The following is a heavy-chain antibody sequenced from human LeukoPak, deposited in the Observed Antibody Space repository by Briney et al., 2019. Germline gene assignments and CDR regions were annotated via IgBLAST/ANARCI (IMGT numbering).Heavy chain of an antibody. V-gene: IGHV1-2*04. D-gene: IGHD6-13*01. Sequence: ASVKVSCKASGYTFTSYGISWVRQAPGQGLEWMGWINPNSGGTNYAQKFQGWVTMTRDTSISTAYMELSRLRSDDTAVYYCAREEAAATRYYYYYYMDVWGKGTTVTVSS. CDR2: INPNSGGT. CDR1: GYTFTSYG. J-gene: IGHJ6*03. CDR3: AREEAAATRYYYYYYMDV.